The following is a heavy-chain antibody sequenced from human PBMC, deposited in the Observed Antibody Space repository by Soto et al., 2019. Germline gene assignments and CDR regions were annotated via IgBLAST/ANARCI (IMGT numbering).Heavy chain of an antibody. V-gene: IGHV3-11*01. Sequence: QVQLVESGGGLVKPGGSLRLSCAASGFNFSDYYMTWIRRAPGKGLEWVSYIRTGSSAKFYADSVKGRFTISRDDAKNALYLQMNSLRVDDTAFYYCARDGKVFCNTTSCYHYWYYDLWGRGTLVTVSS. CDR1: GFNFSDYY. CDR3: ARDGKVFCNTTSCYHYWYYDL. CDR2: IRTGSSAK. D-gene: IGHD2-2*01. J-gene: IGHJ2*01.